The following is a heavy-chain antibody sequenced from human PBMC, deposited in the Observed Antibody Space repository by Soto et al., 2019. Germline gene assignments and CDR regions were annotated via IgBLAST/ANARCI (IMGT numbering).Heavy chain of an antibody. CDR2: IIPMYRVA. V-gene: IGHV1-69*01. J-gene: IGHJ2*01. CDR3: AKDRDGYNNWSFDV. D-gene: IGHD5-18*01. CDR1: GGSLSNTA. Sequence: QVQLVQSGPEVKKPGSSVKVSCTTSGGSLSNTAFNWVRQAPGQRLEWVGGIIPMYRVANHAQKFQGRLSITADDSTNTVYMELTRLTSDDTAVYFCAKDRDGYNNWSFDVWGRGTLINVSS.